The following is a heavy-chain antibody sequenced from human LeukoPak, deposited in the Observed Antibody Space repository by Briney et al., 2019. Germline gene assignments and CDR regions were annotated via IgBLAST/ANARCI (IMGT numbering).Heavy chain of an antibody. CDR3: ARVTTLLAAAGVDC. Sequence: ASVKVSCKASGGTFSSYAISWVRQAPGQGLEWMGGIIPIFGTANYAQKFQGRVTITADESTSTAYMELSSLRSEDTAVYYCARVTTLLAAAGVDCWGQGTLVTVSS. CDR1: GGTFSSYA. CDR2: IIPIFGTA. V-gene: IGHV1-69*13. J-gene: IGHJ4*02. D-gene: IGHD6-13*01.